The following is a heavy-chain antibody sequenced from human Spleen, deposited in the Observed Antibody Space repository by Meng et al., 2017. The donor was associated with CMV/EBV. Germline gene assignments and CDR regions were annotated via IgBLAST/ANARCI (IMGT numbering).Heavy chain of an antibody. D-gene: IGHD2/OR15-2a*01. CDR1: GGTCSSYA. J-gene: IGHJ4*02. CDR2: IIPIFGTA. CDR3: ARYRYLYGNYFDY. V-gene: IGHV1-69*05. Sequence: KASGGTCSSYANSWVRQAPGQGLEWMGGIIPIFGTANYAQKFQGRVTITTDESTSTAYMELSSLRSEDTAVYYCARYRYLYGNYFDYWGQGTLVTVSS.